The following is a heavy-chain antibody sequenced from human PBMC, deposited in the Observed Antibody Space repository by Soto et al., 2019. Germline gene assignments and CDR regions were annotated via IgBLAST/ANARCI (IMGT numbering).Heavy chain of an antibody. J-gene: IGHJ5*02. Sequence: QVQLVESGGGVVRPGRSLRLSCAASGFTFSSYAMHWVRQAPGKGLEWVAVISYDGSNKYYADSVKGRFTISRDNSKNTLYLQMNSLRAEDTAVYYCARDGIAAAGTNWFDPWGQGTLVTVSS. V-gene: IGHV3-30-3*01. CDR2: ISYDGSNK. CDR3: ARDGIAAAGTNWFDP. D-gene: IGHD6-13*01. CDR1: GFTFSSYA.